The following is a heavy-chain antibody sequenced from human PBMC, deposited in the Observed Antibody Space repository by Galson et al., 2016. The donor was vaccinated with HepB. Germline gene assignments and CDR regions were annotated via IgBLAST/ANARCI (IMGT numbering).Heavy chain of an antibody. J-gene: IGHJ4*02. V-gene: IGHV1-18*01. CDR1: GYTFTSYG. CDR3: ARVANAVRPSLDLDF. D-gene: IGHD6-6*01. Sequence: QSGAEVKQPGASVKVSCKPSGYTFTSYGISWVRQAPGQGLEWMGWISAYTGNTNYAQQFQGRVTMPTDTSTTTAYMELKSLRSDDTAVYFCARVANAVRPSLDLDFWGRGTLVTVSS. CDR2: ISAYTGNT.